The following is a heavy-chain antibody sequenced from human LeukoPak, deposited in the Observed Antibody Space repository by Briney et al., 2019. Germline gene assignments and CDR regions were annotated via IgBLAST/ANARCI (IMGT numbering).Heavy chain of an antibody. D-gene: IGHD3-10*01. V-gene: IGHV4-39*01. J-gene: IGHJ5*02. CDR2: IYYSGST. Sequence: PSETLSLTCTVSGGSISSSSYYWGWIRQPPGKGLEWLGSIYYSGSTYYNPSLKSRVTISVDTSKNQFSLKLSSVTAADMAVYYCARQGDNVLLWFGEKECTWFDPWNQGTLVTVSS. CDR3: ARQGDNVLLWFGEKECTWFDP. CDR1: GGSISSSSYY.